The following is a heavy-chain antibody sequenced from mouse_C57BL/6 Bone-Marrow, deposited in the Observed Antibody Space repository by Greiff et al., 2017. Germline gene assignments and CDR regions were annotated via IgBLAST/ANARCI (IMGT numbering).Heavy chain of an antibody. V-gene: IGHV1-39*01. Sequence: EVQLQQSGPELVKPGASVKISCKASGYSFTDYNMNWVKQRNGKSLEWIGVINPNYGTTSYNQTVQGKATLTVDQSSSTAYMQLNSLTSEDSAVYYCARNYYGSSQGYFDVWGTGTTVTVSS. CDR3: ARNYYGSSQGYFDV. CDR1: GYSFTDYN. D-gene: IGHD1-1*01. CDR2: INPNYGTT. J-gene: IGHJ1*03.